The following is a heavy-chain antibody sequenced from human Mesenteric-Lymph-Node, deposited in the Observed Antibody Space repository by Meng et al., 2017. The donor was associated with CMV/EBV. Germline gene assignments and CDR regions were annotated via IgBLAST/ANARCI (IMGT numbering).Heavy chain of an antibody. CDR3: ARDPRLGLITVAVQGYFDL. Sequence: NSAAWTWIRQSPSRGLEWLGRTYYRSKWYTDYAVSVKGRMTINPDTSKNQFSLQLNSVTPEDTAVYYCARDPRLGLITVAVQGYFDLWGRGTLVTVSS. V-gene: IGHV6-1*01. CDR1: NSAA. J-gene: IGHJ2*01. D-gene: IGHD6-19*01. CDR2: TYYRSKWYT.